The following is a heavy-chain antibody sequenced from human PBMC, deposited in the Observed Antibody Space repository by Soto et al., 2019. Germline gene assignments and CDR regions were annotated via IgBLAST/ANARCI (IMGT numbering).Heavy chain of an antibody. Sequence: ASVKVSCKASGYTFTGYDINWVRQATGQGLEWMGWMNPNSGNTGYAQKFQGRVTMTRNTSISTAYMELSSLRSEDTAVYYCARGRVPIVGATHFDYWGQGTLVTVSS. V-gene: IGHV1-8*01. CDR3: ARGRVPIVGATHFDY. J-gene: IGHJ4*02. D-gene: IGHD1-26*01. CDR2: MNPNSGNT. CDR1: GYTFTGYD.